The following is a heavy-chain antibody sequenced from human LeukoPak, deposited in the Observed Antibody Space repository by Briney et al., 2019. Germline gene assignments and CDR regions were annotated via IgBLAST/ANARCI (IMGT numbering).Heavy chain of an antibody. CDR1: GFTFSSCG. V-gene: IGHV3-30*18. J-gene: IGHJ4*02. CDR2: ISYDGSNK. D-gene: IGHD3-3*01. CDR3: AKESILEWLLYGPFDY. Sequence: GGSLRLSCAASGFTFSSCGMHWVRQAPGKGLEWVAVISYDGSNKYYADSVKGRFTISRDNSKNTLYLQMNSLRAEDTAVYYCAKESILEWLLYGPFDYWGQGTLVTVSS.